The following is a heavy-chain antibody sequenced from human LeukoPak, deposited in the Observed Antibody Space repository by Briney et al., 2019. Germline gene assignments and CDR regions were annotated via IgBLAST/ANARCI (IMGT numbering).Heavy chain of an antibody. CDR1: GFTVSSYW. CDR2: IKQDGSER. V-gene: IGHV3-7*03. D-gene: IGHD6-13*01. Sequence: GGSLRLSCAGSGFTVSSYWMSWVRQAPGKGLEWVANIKQDGSERYYVDSVKGRFTISRDNAKSSAYLQMNSLRAEDTAMYFCATRLYSSSNYYFDYWGQGTLVTVSS. J-gene: IGHJ4*02. CDR3: ATRLYSSSNYYFDY.